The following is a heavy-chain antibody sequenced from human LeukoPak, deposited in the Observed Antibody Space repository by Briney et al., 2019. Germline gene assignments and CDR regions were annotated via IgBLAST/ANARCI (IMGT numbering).Heavy chain of an antibody. CDR3: ARVDRGVTTFHYYYYMDV. CDR1: GYTFTSYG. V-gene: IGHV1-18*01. CDR2: ISAYNGNT. D-gene: IGHD4-17*01. Sequence: ASVKVSCKASGYTFTSYGISWVRQAPGQGLEWMGWISAYNGNTNYAQKLQGRVTMTTDTSTSTAYMELRSLRSDDTAVYYCARVDRGVTTFHYYYYMDVWGKGTTVTVSS. J-gene: IGHJ6*03.